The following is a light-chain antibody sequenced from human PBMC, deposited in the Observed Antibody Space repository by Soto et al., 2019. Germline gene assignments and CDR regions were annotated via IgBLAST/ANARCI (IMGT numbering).Light chain of an antibody. Sequence: QSVLTQPRSVSGSPGQSVTISCTGTSSDVGGYNYVSWYQQHPGKAPKLMIYDVSKRPSGVPDRSSGSKSGNTASLTISGLQAEDEADYYCCSYAGSYTFLLVFGTGTKVTVL. J-gene: IGLJ1*01. CDR3: CSYAGSYTFLLV. CDR2: DVS. CDR1: SSDVGGYNY. V-gene: IGLV2-11*01.